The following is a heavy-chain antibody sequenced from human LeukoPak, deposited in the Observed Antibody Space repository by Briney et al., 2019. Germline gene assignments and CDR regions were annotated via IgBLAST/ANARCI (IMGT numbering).Heavy chain of an antibody. CDR1: GGSISSGDYY. Sequence: SQTLSLTCTVSGGSISSGDYYWNWVRQPPGKGLDWIGYIYYSGSTYYNPSLKSRVTISVDTSKNQFSLKLSSVTAADTAVYYCARGEGSRYYYDSSGYPDAFDIWGQGTMVTVSS. V-gene: IGHV4-30-4*08. CDR3: ARGEGSRYYYDSSGYPDAFDI. CDR2: IYYSGST. J-gene: IGHJ3*02. D-gene: IGHD3-22*01.